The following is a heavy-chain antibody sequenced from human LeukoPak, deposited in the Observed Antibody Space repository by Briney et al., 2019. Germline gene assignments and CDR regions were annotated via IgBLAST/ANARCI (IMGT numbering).Heavy chain of an antibody. V-gene: IGHV3-53*01. Sequence: PGGSLRLSCAASGFTVSSNYMSWVRQAPGKGLEWVSVIYSGGSTYYADSVKGRFTISRDNSKNTLYLQMNSLRAEDTAVYYCARESQDVTGALQSYYYYGMDVWGQGTTVTVSS. CDR3: ARESQDVTGALQSYYYYGMDV. J-gene: IGHJ6*02. CDR1: GFTVSSNY. CDR2: IYSGGST. D-gene: IGHD5-24*01.